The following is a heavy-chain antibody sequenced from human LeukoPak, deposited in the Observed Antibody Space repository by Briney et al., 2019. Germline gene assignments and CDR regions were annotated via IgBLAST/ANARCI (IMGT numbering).Heavy chain of an antibody. CDR3: ARWNDGWDFDY. J-gene: IGHJ4*02. Sequence: GGSLRLSCAASGFTFSSSWMTWVRQAPGKGLEWVAHIKEDGTEEFYVDSVKGRFTISRDNPKNSLYLQMNTLSSGDTAVYYCARWNDGWDFDYWGQGTLVSVS. CDR2: IKEDGTEE. D-gene: IGHD1-1*01. CDR1: GFTFSSSW. V-gene: IGHV3-7*05.